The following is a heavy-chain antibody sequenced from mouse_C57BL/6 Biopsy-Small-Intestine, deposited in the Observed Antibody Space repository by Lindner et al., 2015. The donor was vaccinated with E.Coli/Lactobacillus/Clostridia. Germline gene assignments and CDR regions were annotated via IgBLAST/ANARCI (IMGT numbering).Heavy chain of an antibody. CDR1: GYSFPDYN. CDR3: ARKGVITTVVAPDWYFDV. J-gene: IGHJ1*03. D-gene: IGHD1-1*01. V-gene: IGHV1-85*01. Sequence: VQLQESGPELAKPGASVKISCKASGYSFPDYNIHWMKQRPGQGLEWIGWIYPRDGTTKYNEKFKGKATLSVDTSSSTTYMELHSLTSEDSAVYFCARKGVITTVVAPDWYFDVWGTGTTVTVSS. CDR2: IYPRDGTT.